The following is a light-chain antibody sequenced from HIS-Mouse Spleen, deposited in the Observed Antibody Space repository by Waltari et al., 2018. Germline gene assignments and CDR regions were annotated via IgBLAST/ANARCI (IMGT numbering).Light chain of an antibody. CDR3: YSTDSSGNHRV. CDR1: ALPKKY. V-gene: IGLV3-10*01. Sequence: SYELTQPPSVSVSPGQTARITCSGDALPKKYAYWYQQKSGQAPVLVIYEDSKRPSGMPERFSGSSLGTMATLTISGAQVEDEADYYCYSTDSSGNHRVFGGGTKLTVL. J-gene: IGLJ2*01. CDR2: EDS.